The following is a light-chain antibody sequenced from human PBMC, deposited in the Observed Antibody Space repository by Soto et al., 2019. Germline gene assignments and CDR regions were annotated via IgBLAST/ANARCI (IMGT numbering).Light chain of an antibody. Sequence: EIVLTQSPATLSLSPGERATLSCRASQSVNSYLAWYQQKPGQAPRLLIYDASNRSTGIPARFSGSGSGTDFTLTISSLEPKDFAVYYCQQGGTFGQGTRLEIK. CDR2: DAS. CDR3: QQGGT. CDR1: QSVNSY. J-gene: IGKJ5*01. V-gene: IGKV3-11*01.